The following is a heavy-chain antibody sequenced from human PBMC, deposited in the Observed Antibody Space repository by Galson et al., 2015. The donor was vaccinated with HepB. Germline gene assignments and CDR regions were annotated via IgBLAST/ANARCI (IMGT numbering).Heavy chain of an antibody. V-gene: IGHV6-1*01. Sequence: CAISGDSVSSNSAAWNWIRQSPSRGLEWLGRTYYRSKWYNDYAVSVKSRITINPDTSKNQFSLQLNSMTPEDTAVYYCARVPNSSGWYGMDVWGQGTTVTVSS. J-gene: IGHJ6*02. CDR3: ARVPNSSGWYGMDV. CDR2: TYYRSKWYN. D-gene: IGHD6-19*01. CDR1: GDSVSSNSAA.